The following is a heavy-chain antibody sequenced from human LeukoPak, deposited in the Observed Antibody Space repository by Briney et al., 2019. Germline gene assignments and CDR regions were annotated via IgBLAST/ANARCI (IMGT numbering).Heavy chain of an antibody. V-gene: IGHV4-59*01. J-gene: IGHJ4*02. CDR3: AREAPEGVDY. CDR1: GGSISSYY. CDR2: IYYSGST. D-gene: IGHD1-14*01. Sequence: SETLSLTCTVSGGSISSYYWSWIRQPPGKGLEWIGYIYYSGSTNYNPSLKSRVTISVDTSKNQFSLKLSSVTAADTAVYYCAREAPEGVDYWGQGTLVTVSS.